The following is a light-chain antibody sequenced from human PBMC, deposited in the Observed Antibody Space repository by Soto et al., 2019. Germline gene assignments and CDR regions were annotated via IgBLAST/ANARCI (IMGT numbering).Light chain of an antibody. CDR2: GAS. V-gene: IGKV3-15*01. CDR1: QSVNIN. CDR3: QQYNNWPPRT. J-gene: IGKJ1*01. Sequence: ENVLTKSPGTLSVSPGERSTLSRRASQSVNINLAWYQQKPGQAPRLLIYGASTRATGIPARFSGSGSGTEFTLTISCLQSEDFALYYCQQYNNWPPRTFGQGTKVDIK.